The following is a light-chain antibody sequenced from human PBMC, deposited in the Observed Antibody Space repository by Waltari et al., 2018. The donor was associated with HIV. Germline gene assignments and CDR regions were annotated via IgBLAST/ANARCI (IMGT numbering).Light chain of an antibody. CDR1: RSTIGSNT. CDR2: SNK. V-gene: IGLV1-44*01. Sequence: QSVLTQPPSASGTPGQRVTISCSGSRSTIGSNTVSWYQQLPGTAPKLFIYSNKQRPSGVPDRFSGSKSGTSASLAISGLQSEDEADYYCAAWDDSLNGWVFGGGTKLTVV. CDR3: AAWDDSLNGWV. J-gene: IGLJ3*02.